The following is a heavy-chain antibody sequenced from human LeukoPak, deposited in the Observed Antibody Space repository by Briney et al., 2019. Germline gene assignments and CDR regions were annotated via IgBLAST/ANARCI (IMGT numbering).Heavy chain of an antibody. D-gene: IGHD1-26*01. CDR3: ARKVGVTSSFDY. CDR2: ISSSSSYI. V-gene: IGHV3-21*01. Sequence: GGSLRLSCAASGFTFSSYSMNWVRQAPGKGLEWVSSISSSSSYIYYADSVKGRFTIPRDNAKNSLYLQMNSLRAEDTAVYYCARKVGVTSSFDYWGQGTLVTVSS. J-gene: IGHJ4*02. CDR1: GFTFSSYS.